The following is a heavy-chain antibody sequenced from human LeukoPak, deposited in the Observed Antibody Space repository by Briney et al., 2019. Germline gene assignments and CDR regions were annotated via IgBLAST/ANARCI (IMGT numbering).Heavy chain of an antibody. Sequence: KPSETLSLTCTVSGGSISSYYWSWIRQPPGKGLELIGYIYYSGSTNYNPSLKSRVTISVDTPKNQFSLKLSSVTAADTAVYYCARDPVGATAGLGYFDYWGQGTLVTVSS. J-gene: IGHJ4*02. CDR2: IYYSGST. CDR3: ARDPVGATAGLGYFDY. V-gene: IGHV4-59*01. CDR1: GGSISSYY. D-gene: IGHD1-26*01.